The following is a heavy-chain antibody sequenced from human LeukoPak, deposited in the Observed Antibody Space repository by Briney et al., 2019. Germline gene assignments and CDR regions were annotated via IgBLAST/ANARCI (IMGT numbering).Heavy chain of an antibody. CDR2: ISYDGSNK. Sequence: GGSLRLSCAASGFTSSSYGMHWVRQAPGKGLEWVAVISYDGSNKYYADSVKGRFTISRDNSKNTLYLQMNSLRAEDTAVYYCARDPNSIGSLFYWYFDLWGRGTLVTVSS. D-gene: IGHD3-22*01. V-gene: IGHV3-30*03. CDR3: ARDPNSIGSLFYWYFDL. CDR1: GFTSSSYG. J-gene: IGHJ2*01.